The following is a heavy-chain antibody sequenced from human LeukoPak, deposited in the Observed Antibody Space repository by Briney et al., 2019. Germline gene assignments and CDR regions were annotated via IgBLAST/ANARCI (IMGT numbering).Heavy chain of an antibody. CDR1: GFIFTNYG. D-gene: IGHD3-22*01. V-gene: IGHV3-30*02. Sequence: GGSLRLSCAASGFIFTNYGMHWVRQAPGKGLEWVAFIRYDGSNKYYADSVKGRFTISRDNSKNTLYLQMNSLRAEDTAVYYCAKDDGTYYDSSGGRNFDYWGQGTLVTVSS. CDR2: IRYDGSNK. J-gene: IGHJ4*02. CDR3: AKDDGTYYDSSGGRNFDY.